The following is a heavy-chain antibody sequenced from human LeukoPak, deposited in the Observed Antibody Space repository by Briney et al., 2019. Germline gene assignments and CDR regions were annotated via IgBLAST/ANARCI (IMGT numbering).Heavy chain of an antibody. Sequence: SETLSLTCTVSGGSISSYYWSWIRQPPGKGLEWIGYIYYSGSTNYNPSLKSRVTISVDTSKNQFSLKLSSVTAADTAVNYCARSDYGSDFDYWGQGTLVTVSS. V-gene: IGHV4-59*08. D-gene: IGHD4-17*01. CDR1: GGSISSYY. J-gene: IGHJ4*02. CDR2: IYYSGST. CDR3: ARSDYGSDFDY.